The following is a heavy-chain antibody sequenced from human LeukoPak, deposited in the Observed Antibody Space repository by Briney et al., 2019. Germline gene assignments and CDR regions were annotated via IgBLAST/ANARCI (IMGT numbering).Heavy chain of an antibody. D-gene: IGHD2-15*01. Sequence: RASVKVSCKASEYIFTDYAIHWLRQAPGQRPEWMGWMNAGNGNTKYSQKFQGRITLIRDTSAATAYMELSSLRHDDLAVYYCARGRGTSGSNRDFYYYYYMDVWGKGTTVTVSS. V-gene: IGHV1-3*01. CDR3: ARGRGTSGSNRDFYYYYYMDV. J-gene: IGHJ6*03. CDR1: EYIFTDYA. CDR2: MNAGNGNT.